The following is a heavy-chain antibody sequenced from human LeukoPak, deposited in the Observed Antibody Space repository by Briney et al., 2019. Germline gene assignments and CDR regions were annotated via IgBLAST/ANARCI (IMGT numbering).Heavy chain of an antibody. Sequence: GGSLRLSCAASGFTFSSYWMSWVRQAPGKGLEWVANIKQDGSEKYYVDSVKGRFTISRDNAKNSLYLQMNSLRAEDTAVYYCARVGGDSRYYFDYWGQGTLVTVSS. V-gene: IGHV3-7*01. CDR2: IKQDGSEK. CDR1: GFTFSSYW. CDR3: ARVGGDSRYYFDY. J-gene: IGHJ4*02. D-gene: IGHD2-21*02.